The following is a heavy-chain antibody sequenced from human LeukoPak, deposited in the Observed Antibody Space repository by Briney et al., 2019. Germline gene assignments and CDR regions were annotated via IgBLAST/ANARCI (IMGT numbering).Heavy chain of an antibody. D-gene: IGHD3-3*01. V-gene: IGHV4-4*07. Sequence: SGTLSLTCTVSGGSISSYYWSWIRQPAGKGLEWIGRIYTSGSTNYNPSLKSRVTMSVDTSKNQFSLKLSSVTAADTAVYYCAREGPYYDFWSGDIWGQGTMVTVSS. J-gene: IGHJ3*02. CDR2: IYTSGST. CDR1: GGSISSYY. CDR3: AREGPYYDFWSGDI.